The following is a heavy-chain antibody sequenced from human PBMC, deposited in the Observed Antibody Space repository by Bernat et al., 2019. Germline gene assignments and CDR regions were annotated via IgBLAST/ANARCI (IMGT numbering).Heavy chain of an antibody. D-gene: IGHD6-25*01. Sequence: VQLVASGGGLVKPGGSLRLSCAASGFTFSDYYMNWIRHAPGKGLGWVSYISGRSSDITYADSVEGRFPISRANAKKSLYLHMNSLRAEDTAVDYCEGESATRKSNYGMNVWGKGTT. J-gene: IGHJ6*04. CDR2: ISGRSSDI. CDR1: GFTFSDYY. V-gene: IGHV3-11*05. CDR3: EGESATRKSNYGMNV.